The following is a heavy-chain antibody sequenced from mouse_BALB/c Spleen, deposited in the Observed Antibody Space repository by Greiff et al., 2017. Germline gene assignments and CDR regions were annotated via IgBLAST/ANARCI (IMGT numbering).Heavy chain of an antibody. CDR2: ISSGSSTI. J-gene: IGHJ2*01. D-gene: IGHD1-1*01. V-gene: IGHV5-17*02. Sequence: EVQLVESGGGLVQPGGSRKLSCAASGFTFSSFGMHWVRQAPEKGLEWVAYISSGSSTIYYADTVKGRFTISRDNPKNTLFLQMTSLRSEDTAMYYCARSRSSLFDYWGQGTTLTVSS. CDR1: GFTFSSFG. CDR3: ARSRSSLFDY.